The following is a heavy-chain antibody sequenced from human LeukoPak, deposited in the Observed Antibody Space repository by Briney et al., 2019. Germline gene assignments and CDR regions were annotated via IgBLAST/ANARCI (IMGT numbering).Heavy chain of an antibody. D-gene: IGHD3-10*01. CDR1: GFTFSSYW. CDR3: AKVRSGSGSYSYYYYYGMDV. V-gene: IGHV3-74*01. J-gene: IGHJ6*02. CDR2: INSDGSST. Sequence: GGSLRLSCAASGFTFSSYWMHWVRQAPGKGLVWVSRINSDGSSTSYADSVKGRFTISRDSSKNTLYLQMNSLRAEDTAVYYCAKVRSGSGSYSYYYYYGMDVWGQGTTVTVSS.